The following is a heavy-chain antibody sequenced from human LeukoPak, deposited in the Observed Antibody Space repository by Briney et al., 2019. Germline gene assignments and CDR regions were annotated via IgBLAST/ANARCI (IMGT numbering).Heavy chain of an antibody. Sequence: SETLSLTCAVYGGSFSGYYWSWIRQPPGKGLEWIGEINHSGSTNYNPSLKSRVTISVDTSKNQFSLKLSSVTAADTAVYYCARGSRRYSYGLECWGQGTLVAVSS. V-gene: IGHV4-34*01. CDR2: INHSGST. J-gene: IGHJ4*02. D-gene: IGHD5-18*01. CDR1: GGSFSGYY. CDR3: ARGSRRYSYGLEC.